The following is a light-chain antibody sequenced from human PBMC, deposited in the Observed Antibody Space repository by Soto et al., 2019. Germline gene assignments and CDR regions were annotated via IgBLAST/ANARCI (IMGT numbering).Light chain of an antibody. CDR1: QSVSSY. CDR2: DAS. J-gene: IGKJ1*01. CDR3: QQRSNWRT. V-gene: IGKV3-11*01. Sequence: EIVMTQSPDTLSLSPGERATLSGRASQSVSSYLAWYQQKPGQAPRLLIYDASNRATGIPARFSGSGSGTDFTLTISSLEPEDFAVYYCQQRSNWRTFGQGTKVDIK.